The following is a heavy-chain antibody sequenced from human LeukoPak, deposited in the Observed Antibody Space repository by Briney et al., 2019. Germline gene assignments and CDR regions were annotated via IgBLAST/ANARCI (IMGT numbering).Heavy chain of an antibody. V-gene: IGHV3-23*01. Sequence: GGSLRLSCSAPGFTFSSHVMSWVRQAPGKGLEWVSGSCGDDGDTGYADSAKGRFTISRDNSKNTLYLQMNSLIAEDTAVYYCAKGSSGWFDYWGQGTLVTVSS. CDR1: GFTFSSHV. CDR2: SCGDDGDT. CDR3: AKGSSGWFDY. D-gene: IGHD6-19*01. J-gene: IGHJ4*02.